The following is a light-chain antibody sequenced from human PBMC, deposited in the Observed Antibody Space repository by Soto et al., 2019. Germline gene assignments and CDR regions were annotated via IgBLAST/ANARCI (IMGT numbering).Light chain of an antibody. Sequence: DTVLTQSPATLSVSPGERATFSCKATQSVTTNLAWYRQKPGQGPRLLIYGASTRATGIPARCNGSGTGTEFALSISSLQSEDFAINHCQHYHSCPHTFGQGTKLEIK. V-gene: IGKV3-15*01. CDR2: GAS. CDR1: QSVTTN. J-gene: IGKJ2*01. CDR3: QHYHSCPHT.